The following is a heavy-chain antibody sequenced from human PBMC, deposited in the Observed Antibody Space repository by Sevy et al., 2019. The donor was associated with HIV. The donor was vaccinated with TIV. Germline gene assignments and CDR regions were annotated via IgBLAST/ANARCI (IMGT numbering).Heavy chain of an antibody. V-gene: IGHV3-7*01. J-gene: IGHJ3*02. CDR3: ARDRWAKYPEDGFDI. Sequence: GGSLRLSCVASGISFSNYWMSWVRQAPGKGLEWVANINQDGSEKKFVGSVKGRFTISRDNAKNSVYLQMNSLTAEDTAVYYCARDRWAKYPEDGFDIWGQGTMVTVSS. CDR1: GISFSNYW. CDR2: INQDGSEK.